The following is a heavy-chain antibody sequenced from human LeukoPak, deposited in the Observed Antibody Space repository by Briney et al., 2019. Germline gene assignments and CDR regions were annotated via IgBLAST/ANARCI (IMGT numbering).Heavy chain of an antibody. Sequence: GGSLRLSCSASGFTFSSYPMHWVRQAPGKGLEYVSAISSNGGNTYYAGSLKGRFTISRDNSKNTLYLQMSSLRAEDTALYYCVRESAYYDYWGQGTLVTVSS. V-gene: IGHV3-64D*09. CDR3: VRESAYYDY. J-gene: IGHJ4*02. CDR2: ISSNGGNT. CDR1: GFTFSSYP. D-gene: IGHD3-22*01.